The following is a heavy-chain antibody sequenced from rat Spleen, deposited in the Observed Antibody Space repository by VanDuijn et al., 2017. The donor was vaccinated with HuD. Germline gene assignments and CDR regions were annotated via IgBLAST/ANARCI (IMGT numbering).Heavy chain of an antibody. D-gene: IGHD4-4*01. V-gene: IGHV5-22*01. CDR2: ISYEGSST. CDR1: GFTFSDYY. CDR3: TRRGYLSDWYFDF. Sequence: EVQLVESGGGLVQPGRSLKVSCAASGFTFSDYYMAWVRQAPKKGLEWVASISYEGSSTHYGDSVKGRFTISRDNAKSTLYLQMNSLRSEDTAIYYCTRRGYLSDWYFDFWGPGTMVTVSS. J-gene: IGHJ1*01.